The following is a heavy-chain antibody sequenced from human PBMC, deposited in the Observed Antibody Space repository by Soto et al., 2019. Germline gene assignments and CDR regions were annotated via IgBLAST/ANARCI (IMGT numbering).Heavy chain of an antibody. CDR1: GYNFANYW. D-gene: IGHD3-22*01. CDR2: IYPGDSDI. Sequence: PGESMQLSGKGSGYNFANYWIGWVRQMPGKGLEWMGIIYPGDSDIRFSPSFQGQVTISADKSINTAYLQWSSLMASDTAMYYCARTSHYDSRGSYDVFDCWGQGTMVT. V-gene: IGHV5-51*01. J-gene: IGHJ3*01. CDR3: ARTSHYDSRGSYDVFDC.